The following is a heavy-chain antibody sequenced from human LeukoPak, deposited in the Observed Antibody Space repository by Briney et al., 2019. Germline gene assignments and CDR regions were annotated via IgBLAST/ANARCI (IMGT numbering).Heavy chain of an antibody. V-gene: IGHV1-2*02. CDR1: GYTFTGYF. CDR3: ARDRLQYSSSWYEPYYYYYMDV. D-gene: IGHD6-13*01. J-gene: IGHJ6*03. CDR2: INPNGGGT. Sequence: ASVKVSCKASGYTFTGYFIHWVRQAPGQGLEWMGWINPNGGGTNYAQKFQGRVTMTRDTSISTAYMELSRLRSDDTAVYYCARDRLQYSSSWYEPYYYYYMDVWGKGTTVTISS.